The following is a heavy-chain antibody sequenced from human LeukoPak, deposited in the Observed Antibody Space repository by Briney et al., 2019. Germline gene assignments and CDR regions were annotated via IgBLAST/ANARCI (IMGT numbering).Heavy chain of an antibody. Sequence: PSETLSLTCTVSGGSISSSSDYWGWIRQPPGKGLDWIWRSYYSLSTYYNPPLKSRVTISVDTSKKQFSLKLSSVTAADPAVYYCARENYGSGSYRWDYWGQGTLVTVSS. D-gene: IGHD3-10*01. CDR1: GGSISSSSDY. J-gene: IGHJ4*02. CDR3: ARENYGSGSYRWDY. V-gene: IGHV4-39*07. CDR2: SYYSLST.